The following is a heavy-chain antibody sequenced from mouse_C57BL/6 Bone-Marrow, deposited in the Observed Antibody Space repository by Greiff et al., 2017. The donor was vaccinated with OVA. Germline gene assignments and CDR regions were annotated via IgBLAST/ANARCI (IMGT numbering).Heavy chain of an antibody. CDR2: INPNNGGT. V-gene: IGHV1-26*01. D-gene: IGHD2-4*01. CDR1: GYTFTDYY. Sequence: EVQLQQSGPELVKPGASVKISCKASGYTFTDYYMNWVKQSHGKSLEWIGDINPNNGGTSYNQKFKGKATLTVDKSSSTAYMELRSLTSEDSAVYYCASDDYDGFAYWGQGTLVTVSA. CDR3: ASDDYDGFAY. J-gene: IGHJ3*01.